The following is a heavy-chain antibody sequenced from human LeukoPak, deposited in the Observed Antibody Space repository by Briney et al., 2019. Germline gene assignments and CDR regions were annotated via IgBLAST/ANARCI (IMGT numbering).Heavy chain of an antibody. CDR1: GGSLSSGNYY. Sequence: SETLPLTCAVSGGSLSSGNYYWGWIRQPPGKGLEWIANIYYGGSTYYNPSLQSRVTISVDTSKNQFSLKLSSVTAADTAVYYCARTDNLPQCAFDIWGQGTMVTVSS. CDR2: IYYGGST. D-gene: IGHD1-1*01. V-gene: IGHV4-39*01. J-gene: IGHJ3*02. CDR3: ARTDNLPQCAFDI.